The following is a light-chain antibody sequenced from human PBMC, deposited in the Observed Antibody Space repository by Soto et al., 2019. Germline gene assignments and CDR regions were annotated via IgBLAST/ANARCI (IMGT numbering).Light chain of an antibody. CDR2: EVT. V-gene: IGLV2-14*01. CDR1: SNDVGIYNY. Sequence: LTQPASVSGSPGQSITISCTGTSNDVGIYNYVSWYQQHPGRAPKLIIYEVTNRPSGVSDRFSGSKSDNTASLTISGLQAEDEADYYCSSYTISSTWVFGGGTKVTVL. CDR3: SSYTISSTWV. J-gene: IGLJ3*02.